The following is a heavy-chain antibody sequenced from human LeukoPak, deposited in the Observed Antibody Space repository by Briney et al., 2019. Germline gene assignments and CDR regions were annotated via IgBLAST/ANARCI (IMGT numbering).Heavy chain of an antibody. CDR3: ARQDIAVAENWFDP. V-gene: IGHV4-59*08. CDR1: GGSISSYY. D-gene: IGHD6-19*01. J-gene: IGHJ5*02. Sequence: SETLSLTCTVSGGSISSYYWSWIRQPPGKGLEWIGYIYYSGSTNYNPSLKSRVTISVDTSKNQFSLKLGSVTAADTAVYYCARQDIAVAENWFDPWGQGTLVTVSS. CDR2: IYYSGST.